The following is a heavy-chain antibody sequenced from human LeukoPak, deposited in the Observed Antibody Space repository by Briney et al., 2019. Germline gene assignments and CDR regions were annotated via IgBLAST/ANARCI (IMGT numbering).Heavy chain of an antibody. CDR1: GFSFSTYS. CDR2: VTGSGTTK. V-gene: IGHV3-21*06. CDR3: ARERQLVTDY. Sequence: GSLRLSRVYSGFSFSTYSVYCVCHGPREGLEWVSSVTGSGTTKYYADSVKGRFVISRDNAKNSLYLQMNSLRAEDTAVYFCARERQLVTDYWGPGTLVTVSS. J-gene: IGHJ4*01. D-gene: IGHD6-6*01.